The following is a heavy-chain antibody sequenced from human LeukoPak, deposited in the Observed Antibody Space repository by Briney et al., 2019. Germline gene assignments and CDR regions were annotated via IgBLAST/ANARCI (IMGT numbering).Heavy chain of an antibody. V-gene: IGHV3-23*01. Sequence: PGGSLRLSCAASGFTFSSYAMSWVRQAPGKGLEWVSAISGSGGSTYYVDSVKGRFTISRDNSKNTLCLQMNSLRAEDTAVYYCAKDGRRCSGGSCYYNWFDPWGQGTLVTVSS. J-gene: IGHJ5*02. CDR2: ISGSGGST. CDR1: GFTFSSYA. CDR3: AKDGRRCSGGSCYYNWFDP. D-gene: IGHD2-15*01.